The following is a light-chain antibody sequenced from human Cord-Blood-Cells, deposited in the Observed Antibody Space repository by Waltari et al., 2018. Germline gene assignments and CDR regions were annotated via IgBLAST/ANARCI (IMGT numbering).Light chain of an antibody. Sequence: DIVMTQSPDSLAVSLAARATITCKSSQSVLYSSNNKNYLAWYQQKPGQPPKLLIYWASTRESGVPDRFSGSGSGTDFTLTISSLQAEDVAVYYCQQYYSTPPTFGQGTKLEIK. V-gene: IGKV4-1*01. CDR2: WAS. CDR3: QQYYSTPPT. J-gene: IGKJ2*01. CDR1: QSVLYSSNNKNY.